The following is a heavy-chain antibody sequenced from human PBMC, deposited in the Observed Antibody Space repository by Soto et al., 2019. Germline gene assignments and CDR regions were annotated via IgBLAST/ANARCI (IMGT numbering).Heavy chain of an antibody. CDR2: LSSPSNTI. D-gene: IGHD3-9*01. V-gene: IGHV3-48*02. Sequence: GGSLRLSCTASGFNFRDFAMNWVRQVPGKGLEWISFLSSPSNTIYYADSVRGRFTISRDSGKNELYLQMNNLKDEDSGVYYCARSRGFDRNWLDSWGQGTLVTVSS. CDR3: ARSRGFDRNWLDS. J-gene: IGHJ5*01. CDR1: GFNFRDFA.